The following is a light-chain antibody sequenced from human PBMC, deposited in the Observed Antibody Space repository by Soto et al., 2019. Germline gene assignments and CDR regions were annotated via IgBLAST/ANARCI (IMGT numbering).Light chain of an antibody. CDR2: GAS. J-gene: IGKJ1*01. V-gene: IGKV3-15*01. CDR1: QSVAGN. Sequence: EIVMTQSPATPSVSPGERATLSCRASQSVAGNLAWYQRKPGQAPRLLIYGASTRATGIPARFSGSGSGTEFTLTISSLQSEDFAVYYCQQYNNWLTWTFGQGTKVEIK. CDR3: QQYNNWLTWT.